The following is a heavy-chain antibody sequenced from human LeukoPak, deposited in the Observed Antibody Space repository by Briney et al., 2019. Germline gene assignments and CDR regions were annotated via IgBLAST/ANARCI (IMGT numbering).Heavy chain of an antibody. V-gene: IGHV4-31*03. Sequence: SETLSLTCTVSGGSISSGGYYWIWIRQHPGKGLEWIGYIYYSGSTYYNPSLKSRVTISVDTSKNQFSLTLSSVTAADTAVYSRARTGYCSGGTCYAAGSAPWGQGPLVTVSS. J-gene: IGHJ5*02. CDR1: GGSISSGGYY. CDR2: IYYSGST. D-gene: IGHD2-15*01. CDR3: ARTGYCSGGTCYAAGSAP.